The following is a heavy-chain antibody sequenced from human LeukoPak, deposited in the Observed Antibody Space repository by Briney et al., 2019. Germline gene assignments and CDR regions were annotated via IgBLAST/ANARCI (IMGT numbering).Heavy chain of an antibody. V-gene: IGHV3-21*05. D-gene: IGHD3-10*01. Sequence: GGSLRLSCAGSGFTFSGNSMNWVRQAPGKGLEWVSYISSSSSYIYYADSVKGRFTISRDNAKNSLYLQMNSLRAEDTAVYYCARVQTMVRGVDYWGQGTLVTVSS. CDR2: ISSSSSYI. J-gene: IGHJ4*02. CDR3: ARVQTMVRGVDY. CDR1: GFTFSGNS.